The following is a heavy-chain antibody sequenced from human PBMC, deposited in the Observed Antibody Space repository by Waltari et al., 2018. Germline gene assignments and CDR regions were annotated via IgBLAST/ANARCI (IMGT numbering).Heavy chain of an antibody. J-gene: IGHJ1*01. CDR1: GFHFHCHA. V-gene: IGHV3-23*04. CDR2: IIGSGEST. Sequence: EVQLVESGGDLVLPGGSLGPSCAAPGFHFHCHALNWVRQATGKGLEWVSSIIGSGESTYYADSVKGRFTISRDNSKNTLYLQMNSLRADDTALYYCARSVWDGTSVEYFHHWGQGTLVTVSS. CDR3: ARSVWDGTSVEYFHH. D-gene: IGHD6-13*01.